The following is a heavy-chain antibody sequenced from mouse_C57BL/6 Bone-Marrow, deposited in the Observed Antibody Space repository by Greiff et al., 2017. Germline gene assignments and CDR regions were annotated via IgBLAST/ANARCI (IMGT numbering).Heavy chain of an antibody. CDR2: IDPANGNT. CDR3: ATPVYYGYLYWYFDV. Sequence: EVQLQQSVAELVRPGASVKLSCTASGFNIKNTYMHWVKQRPEQGLEWIGRIDPANGNTKYAPKFQGKATITADTSSNTAYLQLSSLTSEDTAIYYCATPVYYGYLYWYFDVWGTGTTVTVSS. V-gene: IGHV14-3*01. D-gene: IGHD2-2*01. J-gene: IGHJ1*03. CDR1: GFNIKNTY.